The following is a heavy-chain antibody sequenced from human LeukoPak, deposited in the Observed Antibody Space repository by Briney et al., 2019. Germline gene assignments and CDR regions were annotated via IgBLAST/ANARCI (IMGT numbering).Heavy chain of an antibody. J-gene: IGHJ4*02. CDR3: ARATVDSSGFDY. CDR2: IYYSGTT. Sequence: SETLSLTCTVSGDSISSSSYHWGWIRQSPGKGLEWIGSIYYSGTTYYNPSLKSRVTISVDTSKNQFSLKLSSVTAADTAVYYCARATVDSSGFDYWGQGTLVTVSS. D-gene: IGHD3-22*01. CDR1: GDSISSSSYH. V-gene: IGHV4-39*07.